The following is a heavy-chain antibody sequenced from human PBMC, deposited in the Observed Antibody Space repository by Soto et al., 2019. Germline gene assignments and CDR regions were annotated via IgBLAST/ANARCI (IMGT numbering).Heavy chain of an antibody. J-gene: IGHJ4*02. D-gene: IGHD2-8*01. CDR3: STDLRLWKNYHTNPSLDF. Sequence: VGSLRLSCAASGFTFSNAWMSWVRQAPGKGLEWVGRIKSKTNGGTTDYAAPVKGRFTISRDDSKNTLFLQMSSLRTEDTAVYYCSTDLRLWKNYHTNPSLDFWGQGILVTVSS. V-gene: IGHV3-15*01. CDR1: GFTFSNAW. CDR2: IKSKTNGGTT.